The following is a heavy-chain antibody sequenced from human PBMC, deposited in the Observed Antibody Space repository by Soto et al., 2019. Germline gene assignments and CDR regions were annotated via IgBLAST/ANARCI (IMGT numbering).Heavy chain of an antibody. CDR1: GFTFSSYG. CDR2: ISYDGSNK. Sequence: GGSLRLSCAASGFTFSSYGMHWVRQAPGKGLEWVAVISYDGSNKYYADSVKGRFTISRDNSKNTLYLQMNSLRAEDTAVYYCAKDGQFSRFLSYYGMDVWGQGTTVTVSS. D-gene: IGHD2-2*01. CDR3: AKDGQFSRFLSYYGMDV. J-gene: IGHJ6*02. V-gene: IGHV3-30*18.